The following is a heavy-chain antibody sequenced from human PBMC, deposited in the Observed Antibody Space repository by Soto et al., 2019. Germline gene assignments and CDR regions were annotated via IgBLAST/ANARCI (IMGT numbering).Heavy chain of an antibody. D-gene: IGHD5-12*01. CDR3: ARNGGYSGYEYYYYGMDV. CDR1: GGTFSSYA. J-gene: IGHJ6*02. V-gene: IGHV1-69*01. CDR2: IIPIFGTA. Sequence: QVQLVQSGAEVKKPGSSVKVSCKASGGTFSSYAISWVRQAPGQGLEWMGGIIPIFGTANYAKKCQGRVTITADESTSTAYMELRSLRSEDTAVYYCARNGGYSGYEYYYYGMDVWGQGTTVTVSS.